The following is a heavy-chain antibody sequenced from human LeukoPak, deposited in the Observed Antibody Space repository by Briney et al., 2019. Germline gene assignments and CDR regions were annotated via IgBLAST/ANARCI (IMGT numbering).Heavy chain of an antibody. CDR2: ISSSGSTI. D-gene: IGHD5-12*01. J-gene: IGHJ4*02. CDR1: GFTFSSYE. CDR3: ARDLYNSGRSGIREFDY. V-gene: IGHV3-48*03. Sequence: GGSLRLSCAASGFTFSSYEMNWVRQAPGKGLEWGSYISSSGSTIYYADSVKGQFTISRDNAKNSLYLQMNSLRAEDTAVNSCARDLYNSGRSGIREFDYWGQGTLVTVSS.